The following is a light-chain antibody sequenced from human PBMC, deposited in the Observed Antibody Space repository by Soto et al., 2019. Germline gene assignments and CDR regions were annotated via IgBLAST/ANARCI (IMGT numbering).Light chain of an antibody. J-gene: IGKJ4*01. CDR3: QHYTSWPLT. CDR2: GAS. CDR1: HSVSSR. Sequence: EIVMTQSPATLSVSPGERATLSSMASHSVSSRLAWYQQKPGQAPGLLICGASTRATGLPARFSGSGSGTEFTLTTSSLQSEAFADYYCQHYTSWPLTFGGGTKVDIK. V-gene: IGKV3-15*01.